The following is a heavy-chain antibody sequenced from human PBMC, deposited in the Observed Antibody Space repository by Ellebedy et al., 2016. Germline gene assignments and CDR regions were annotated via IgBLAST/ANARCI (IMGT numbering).Heavy chain of an antibody. CDR1: GFNFSAYG. CDR3: AKVLRYDISDI. V-gene: IGHV3-7*01. Sequence: GESLKISCSASGFNFSAYGMSWVCQAPGKGLVWVDSIKQDRGEKYYADSVKGRFTISRDNAKNSLFLQMNSLRDEDTAVYYCAKVLRYDISDIWGQGTMVTVSS. D-gene: IGHD3-9*01. CDR2: IKQDRGEK. J-gene: IGHJ3*02.